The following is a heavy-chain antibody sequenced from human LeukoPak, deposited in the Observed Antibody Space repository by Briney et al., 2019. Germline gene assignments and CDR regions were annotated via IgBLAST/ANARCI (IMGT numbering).Heavy chain of an antibody. D-gene: IGHD3-22*01. V-gene: IGHV4-34*01. Sequence: PSETLSLTCAVYGGSFSGYYWSWIRQPPGKGLEWIGEINHSGSTNYNPSLKSRVTISVDTSKNQFSLKLSSVTAADTAVYYCARGRNYYDSSGYYSALLHWGQGTLVTVSS. CDR2: INHSGST. J-gene: IGHJ4*02. CDR3: ARGRNYYDSSGYYSALLH. CDR1: GGSFSGYY.